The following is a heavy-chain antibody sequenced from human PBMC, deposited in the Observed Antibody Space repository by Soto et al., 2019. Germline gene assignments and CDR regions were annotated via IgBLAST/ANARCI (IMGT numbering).Heavy chain of an antibody. CDR1: GFTFSNYW. D-gene: IGHD3-10*01. Sequence: EVQLVESGGGLVHPGGSLRLSCAASGFTFSNYWMHWVRQLPGKGLEWIARINTDGSSTGYAASVRGRFTIFRDNAKSMLYVQMNSLRAEDTAVYYCAKEVYYGASDFWGQGALVNVSS. CDR2: INTDGSST. CDR3: AKEVYYGASDF. J-gene: IGHJ4*02. V-gene: IGHV3-74*01.